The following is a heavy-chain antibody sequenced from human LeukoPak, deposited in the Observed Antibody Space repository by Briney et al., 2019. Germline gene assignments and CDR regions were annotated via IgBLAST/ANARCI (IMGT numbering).Heavy chain of an antibody. CDR2: INHSGST. CDR3: ARGRDDSSGYYYGHSPFDY. V-gene: IGHV4-34*01. J-gene: IGHJ4*02. Sequence: SETLSLTCAVYGGSFSGYYWSWIRQPPGKGLEWIGEINHSGSTNYNPSLKSRVTISVDTSKNQFSLQLSSVTAADTAVYYCARGRDDSSGYYYGHSPFDYWGQGTLVTVSS. D-gene: IGHD3-22*01. CDR1: GGSFSGYY.